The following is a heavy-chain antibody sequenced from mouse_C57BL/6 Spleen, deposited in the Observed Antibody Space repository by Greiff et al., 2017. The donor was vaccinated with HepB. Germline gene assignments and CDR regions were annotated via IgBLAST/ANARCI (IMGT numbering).Heavy chain of an antibody. CDR1: GFSFNTYA. J-gene: IGHJ1*03. CDR3: VRRGLLRGYFDV. V-gene: IGHV10-1*01. D-gene: IGHD1-1*01. Sequence: EVQRVESGGGLVQPKGSLKLSCAASGFSFNTYAMNWVRQAPGKGLEWVARIRSKSNNYATYYADSVKDRFTISRDDSESMLYLQMNNLKTEDTAMYYCVRRGLLRGYFDVWGTGTTVTVSS. CDR2: IRSKSNNYAT.